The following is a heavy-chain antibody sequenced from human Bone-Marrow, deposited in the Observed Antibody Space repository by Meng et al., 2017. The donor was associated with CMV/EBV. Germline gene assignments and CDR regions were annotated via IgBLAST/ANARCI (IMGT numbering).Heavy chain of an antibody. CDR3: AKDLWFGGNWFDP. V-gene: IGHV3-23*03. Sequence: GGSLRLSCAASGFTFSSYAMSWVRQAPGKGLEWVSVIYSGGSSTYYADSVKGRFTISRDNSKNTLYLQMNNLRAEDTAVYYCAKDLWFGGNWFDPWGQGTLVTVSS. D-gene: IGHD3-10*01. J-gene: IGHJ5*02. CDR2: IYSGGSST. CDR1: GFTFSSYA.